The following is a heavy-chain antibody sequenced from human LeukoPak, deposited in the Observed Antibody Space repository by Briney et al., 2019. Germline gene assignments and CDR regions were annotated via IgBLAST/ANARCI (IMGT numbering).Heavy chain of an antibody. V-gene: IGHV3-30*03. CDR1: GFTFSSYG. D-gene: IGHD3-10*01. Sequence: QPGRSLRLSCAASGFTFSSYGMHWVRQAPGKGLEWVAAISCAGRNKFYADSVKGRFTISRDNSRNTLYLQMNSLRAEDTAVYHCATGASDSYYRLDYWGQGTLVPVSA. CDR2: ISCAGRNK. CDR3: ATGASDSYYRLDY. J-gene: IGHJ4*02.